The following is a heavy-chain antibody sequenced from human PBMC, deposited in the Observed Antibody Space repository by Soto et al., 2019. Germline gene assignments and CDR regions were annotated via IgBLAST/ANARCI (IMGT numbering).Heavy chain of an antibody. D-gene: IGHD3-22*01. CDR1: GFTFSSYD. CDR3: ARSPPGGYHYYYGMDV. V-gene: IGHV3-13*04. Sequence: GSLRLSCAASGFTFSSYDMQWVRQATGKGLEWVSAIGTAGDTYYPGSVKGRFTISRENAKNSLYLQMNSLRAGDTAVYYCARSPPGGYHYYYGMDVWGQGTTVTV. CDR2: IGTAGDT. J-gene: IGHJ6*02.